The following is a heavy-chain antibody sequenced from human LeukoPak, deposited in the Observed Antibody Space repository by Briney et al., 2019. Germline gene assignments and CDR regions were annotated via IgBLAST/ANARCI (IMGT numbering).Heavy chain of an antibody. CDR3: VRGEVGATEIDY. J-gene: IGHJ4*02. D-gene: IGHD1-26*01. CDR2: IYHSGST. V-gene: IGHV4-38-2*02. CDR1: GYSISSGYY. Sequence: SETLSLTCTVSGYSISSGYYWGWIRQPPGKGLEWIGNIYHSGSTFHNPSLQSRVTISVDTSKNQFSLRLTSVTAADTAVYYCVRGEVGATEIDYWGQGTLVTVSS.